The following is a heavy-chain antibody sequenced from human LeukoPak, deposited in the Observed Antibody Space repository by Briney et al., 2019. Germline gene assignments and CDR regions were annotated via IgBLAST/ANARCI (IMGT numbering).Heavy chain of an antibody. CDR3: ARGPIAVAGTPSIYQH. CDR1: GFNVSNNY. J-gene: IGHJ1*01. V-gene: IGHV3-53*01. CDR2: IFSSGPT. Sequence: GGSLRLSCAASGFNVSNNYMNWVRQAPGKGLEWVSVIFSSGPTYYADSVKGRFTISRDTSKNALYLQMNSLRAEDTAVYYCARGPIAVAGTPSIYQHWGQGTLVTVSS. D-gene: IGHD6-19*01.